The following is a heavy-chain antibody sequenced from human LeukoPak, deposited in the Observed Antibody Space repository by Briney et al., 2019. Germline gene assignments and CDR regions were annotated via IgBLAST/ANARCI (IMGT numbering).Heavy chain of an antibody. Sequence: SVKVSCKASGGTFSSYAISWVRQAPGQGLEWMGGIIPIFGTANYAQKFQERVTITRDMSTSTAYMELSSLRSEDTAVYYCAADRRYYDSSGYYGAFDIWGQGTMVTVSS. D-gene: IGHD3-22*01. CDR2: IIPIFGTA. J-gene: IGHJ3*02. CDR1: GGTFSSYA. V-gene: IGHV1-69*05. CDR3: AADRRYYDSSGYYGAFDI.